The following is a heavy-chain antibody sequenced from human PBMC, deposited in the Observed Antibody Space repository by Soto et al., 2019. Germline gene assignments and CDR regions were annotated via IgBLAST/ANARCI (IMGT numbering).Heavy chain of an antibody. Sequence: ALKISCKGSGYSFAGYWITWVRQKPGKGLEWMGRIDPSDSQTYYSPSFRGHVAISVTKSITTVFLQWSSLRASDTAMYYCARQIYDSDTGPNFQYYFDSWGQGTPVTVSS. CDR1: GYSFAGYW. V-gene: IGHV5-10-1*01. J-gene: IGHJ4*02. CDR3: ARQIYDSDTGPNFQYYFDS. D-gene: IGHD3-22*01. CDR2: IDPSDSQT.